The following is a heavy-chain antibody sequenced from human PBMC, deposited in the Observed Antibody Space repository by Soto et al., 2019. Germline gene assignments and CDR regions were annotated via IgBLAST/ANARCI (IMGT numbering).Heavy chain of an antibody. CDR3: ARDSLIPYDFWSGYYRDYYYYYGMDV. Sequence: GASVKVSCKASGYTFTGYYMHWVLQAPGQGLEWMGWINPNSGGTNYAQKFQGRVTMTRDTSISTAYMELSRLRSDDTAVYYCARDSLIPYDFWSGYYRDYYYYYGMDVWGQGTTVTVSS. CDR2: INPNSGGT. CDR1: GYTFTGYY. J-gene: IGHJ6*02. V-gene: IGHV1-2*02. D-gene: IGHD3-3*01.